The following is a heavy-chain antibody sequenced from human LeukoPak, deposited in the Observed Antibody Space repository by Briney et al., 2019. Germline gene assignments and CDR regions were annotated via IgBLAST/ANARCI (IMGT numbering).Heavy chain of an antibody. D-gene: IGHD3-10*01. CDR2: ISYDGSNK. CDR3: AKDLYYYGSGSPDY. J-gene: IGHJ4*02. Sequence: GGSLRLSCAASGFTFSSYGMHWVRQAPGKGLEWVAVISYDGSNKYYADSVKGRFTISRDNSKNTLYLQMNSLRAEDTAVYYCAKDLYYYGSGSPDYWGQGTLVTVSP. CDR1: GFTFSSYG. V-gene: IGHV3-30*18.